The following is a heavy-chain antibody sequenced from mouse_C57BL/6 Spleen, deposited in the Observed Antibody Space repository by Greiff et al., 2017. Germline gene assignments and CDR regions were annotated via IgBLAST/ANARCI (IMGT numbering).Heavy chain of an antibody. CDR3: ARDGEGYCSSYLVRYFDV. D-gene: IGHD1-1*01. CDR1: GFTFSSYA. V-gene: IGHV5-4*01. J-gene: IGHJ1*03. Sequence: EVQGVESGGGLVKPGGSLKLSCAASGFTFSSYAMSWVRQTPEKRLEWVATISDGGSYTYYPDTVKGRFTISRDNAKNNLYMQMSNLKSEDTAMYYCARDGEGYCSSYLVRYFDVWGTGTTVTVSS. CDR2: ISDGGSYT.